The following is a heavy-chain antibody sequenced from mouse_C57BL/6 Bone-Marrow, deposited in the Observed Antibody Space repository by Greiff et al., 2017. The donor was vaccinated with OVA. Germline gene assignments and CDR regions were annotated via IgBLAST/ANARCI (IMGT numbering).Heavy chain of an antibody. CDR3: ARPTSYGSIPYYFDY. J-gene: IGHJ2*01. D-gene: IGHD1-1*01. CDR1: GYTFTSYW. V-gene: IGHV1-55*01. CDR2: IYPGSGST. Sequence: QVQLKQPGAELVKPGASVKMSCKASGYTFTSYWITWVKQRPGQGLEWIGDIYPGSGSTNYNEKFKSKATLTVDTSSSTAYMQLSSLTSEDSAVYYCARPTSYGSIPYYFDYWGQGTTLTVSS.